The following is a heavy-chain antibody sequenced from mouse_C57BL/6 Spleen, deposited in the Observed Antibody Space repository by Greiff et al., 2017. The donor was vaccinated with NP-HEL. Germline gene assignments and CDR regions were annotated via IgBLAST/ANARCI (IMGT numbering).Heavy chain of an antibody. Sequence: EVKLMESGGGLVKPGGSLKLSCAASGFTFSSYAMSWVRQTPEKRLEWVATISDGGSYTYYPDNVKGRFTISRDNAKNNLYLQMSHLKSEDTGMYYCARDRDYDYDGKGYLDYWGQGTTLTVSS. CDR2: ISDGGSYT. V-gene: IGHV5-4*01. D-gene: IGHD2-4*01. CDR1: GFTFSSYA. J-gene: IGHJ2*01. CDR3: ARDRDYDYDGKGYLDY.